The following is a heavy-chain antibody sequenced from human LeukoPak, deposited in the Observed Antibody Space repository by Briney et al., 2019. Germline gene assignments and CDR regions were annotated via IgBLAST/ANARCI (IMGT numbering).Heavy chain of an antibody. D-gene: IGHD5-18*01. CDR2: INPNSGGT. CDR3: ARDRAWIQLWLDAFDI. Sequence: ASVKVSCKASGYTFTGYYMHWVRQAPGQGLEWMGWINPNSGGTNYAQKFQGRVTMTRDTSISTAYVELSRLRSDDTAVYYCARDRAWIQLWLDAFDIWGQGTMVTVSS. CDR1: GYTFTGYY. V-gene: IGHV1-2*02. J-gene: IGHJ3*02.